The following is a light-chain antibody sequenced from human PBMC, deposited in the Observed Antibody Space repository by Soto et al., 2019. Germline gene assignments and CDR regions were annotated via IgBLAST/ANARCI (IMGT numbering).Light chain of an antibody. V-gene: IGKV2-30*01. CDR2: RAS. Sequence: DVVMTPSPLSLPVTLGQPASISCRSSQSLVYSDGMAYLNLFHQRPGQSPRRLVYRASNRASGVSERSSGSRSGTDFTLKISGVDGADVRVYYCMQRKHWPSTFGPGIKVEIK. CDR3: MQRKHWPST. J-gene: IGKJ1*01. CDR1: QSLVYSDGMAY.